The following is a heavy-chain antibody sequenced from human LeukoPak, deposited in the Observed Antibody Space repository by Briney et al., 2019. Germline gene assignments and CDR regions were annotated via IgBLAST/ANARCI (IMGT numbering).Heavy chain of an antibody. D-gene: IGHD4-17*01. CDR2: ISSSSSYI. V-gene: IGHV3-21*01. CDR1: GFTFSSYS. CDR3: ARDHDYGDYARFDP. J-gene: IGHJ5*02. Sequence: GGSLRLSCAASGFTFSSYSMNWVCQAPGKGLEWVSSISSSSSYIYYADSVKGRFTISRDNAKNSLYLQMNSLRAEDTAVYYCARDHDYGDYARFDPWGQGTLVTVSS.